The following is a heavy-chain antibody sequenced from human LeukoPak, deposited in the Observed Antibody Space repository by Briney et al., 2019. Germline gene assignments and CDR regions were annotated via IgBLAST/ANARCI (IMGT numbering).Heavy chain of an antibody. Sequence: GGSLRLSCAASGFTFRDYYMSWIRQAPGEGLEWVSYISSSGGVIYYADSVKGRFIISRDNAKNSLYLQMNSLRAEDTAVYYCARHGYSSSWPYYYYAMDVWGQGTTVTVSS. CDR3: ARHGYSSSWPYYYYAMDV. J-gene: IGHJ6*02. CDR2: ISSSGGVI. V-gene: IGHV3-11*01. CDR1: GFTFRDYY. D-gene: IGHD6-13*01.